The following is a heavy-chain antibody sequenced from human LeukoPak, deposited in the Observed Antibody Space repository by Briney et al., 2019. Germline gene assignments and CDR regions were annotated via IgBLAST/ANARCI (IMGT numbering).Heavy chain of an antibody. CDR1: GFTFSSYA. J-gene: IGHJ1*01. CDR3: AKGRDGLASGFQH. Sequence: GGSLRLSCAASGFTFSSYAMSWVRQAPGRGLEWVSAISGSGGSTYYADSVKGRFTISRDNSRNTLYLQMNSLRAEDTAVYYCAKGRDGLASGFQHWGQGTLVTVSS. D-gene: IGHD3-16*01. V-gene: IGHV3-23*01. CDR2: ISGSGGST.